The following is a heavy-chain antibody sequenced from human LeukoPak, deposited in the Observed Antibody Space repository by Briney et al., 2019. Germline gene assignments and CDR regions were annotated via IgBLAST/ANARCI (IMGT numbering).Heavy chain of an antibody. D-gene: IGHD1-26*01. Sequence: GGSLRLSCAASGFTFSGYEMNWVRQAPGKGLEWVSSISSSSSYIYYADSVKGRFTISRDNAKNSLYLQMNSLRAEDTAVYYCATPLRIVGATIDYWGQGTLVTVSS. V-gene: IGHV3-21*01. CDR3: ATPLRIVGATIDY. CDR1: GFTFSGYE. J-gene: IGHJ4*02. CDR2: ISSSSSYI.